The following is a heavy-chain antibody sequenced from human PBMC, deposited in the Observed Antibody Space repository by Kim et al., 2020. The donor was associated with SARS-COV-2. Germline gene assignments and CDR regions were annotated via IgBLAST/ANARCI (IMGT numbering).Heavy chain of an antibody. J-gene: IGHJ5*02. CDR2: IYYSGST. Sequence: SETLSLTCTVSGGSISSSSYYWGWIRQPPGKGLEWIGSIYYSGSTYYNPSLKSRVTISVDTSKNQFSLKLSSVTAADTAVYYCARHSLEQWLVRIGENWFDPWGQGTLVTVSS. D-gene: IGHD6-19*01. CDR1: GGSISSSSYY. CDR3: ARHSLEQWLVRIGENWFDP. V-gene: IGHV4-39*01.